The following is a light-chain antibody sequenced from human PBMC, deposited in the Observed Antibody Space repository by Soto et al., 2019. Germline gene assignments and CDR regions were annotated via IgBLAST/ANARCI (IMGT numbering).Light chain of an antibody. CDR1: QGIRNF. CDR3: QKYSGLPV. V-gene: IGKV1-27*01. Sequence: DIQMTQSPTSLSASVGDRVTITCRASQGIRNFVAWYQQKPGKAPKLLIYAASTLQSGVPSRFSGSGSGTVFTLTINSQQADVVATYSCQKYSGLPVFGPGTKVEIK. J-gene: IGKJ3*01. CDR2: AAS.